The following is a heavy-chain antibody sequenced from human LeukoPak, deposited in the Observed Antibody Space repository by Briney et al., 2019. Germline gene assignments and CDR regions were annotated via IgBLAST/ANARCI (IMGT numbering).Heavy chain of an antibody. Sequence: GGSLRLSCAASGFTFIDYDMHWVRQVIGKGLEWVSAIGIRGDTHYSGSVKGRFTISRENAESSLYLQMNSLRAEDTAVHYCARDHEAEWDLPLNYFDYWGQGTLVTVSS. CDR1: GFTFIDYD. V-gene: IGHV3-13*01. D-gene: IGHD1-26*01. CDR3: ARDHEAEWDLPLNYFDY. CDR2: IGIRGDT. J-gene: IGHJ4*02.